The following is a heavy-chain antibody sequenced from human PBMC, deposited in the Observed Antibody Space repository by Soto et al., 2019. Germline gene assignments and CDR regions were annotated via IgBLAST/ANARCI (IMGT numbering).Heavy chain of an antibody. CDR3: ARAYPLRYSSSWLPYYYYGMDV. CDR1: GYTFTSYD. Sequence: GASVKVSCKASGYTFTSYDINWVRQATGQGLEWMGWMNPNSGNTGYAQKFQGRVTMTRNTSISTAYMELSSLRSEDTALYYCARAYPLRYSSSWLPYYYYGMDVWGQGTTVTVSS. D-gene: IGHD6-13*01. V-gene: IGHV1-8*01. CDR2: MNPNSGNT. J-gene: IGHJ6*02.